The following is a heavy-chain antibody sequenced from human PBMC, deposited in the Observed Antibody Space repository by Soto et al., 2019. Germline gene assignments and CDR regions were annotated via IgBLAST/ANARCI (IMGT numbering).Heavy chain of an antibody. CDR3: AIWSNWNPLYYRGMDV. CDR2: IIPLHNTS. D-gene: IGHD1-20*01. V-gene: IGHV1-69*06. Sequence: QVQLVQSGAEVKKPGASVKVSRKASGYTFTNSDINWVRQAPGQGLEWMGGIIPLHNTSNYSLKLLGRGSVTADISSNTVYMHLSGLTSDDTATYYCAIWSNWNPLYYRGMDVWGQGTTVTVSS. J-gene: IGHJ6*02. CDR1: GYTFTNSD.